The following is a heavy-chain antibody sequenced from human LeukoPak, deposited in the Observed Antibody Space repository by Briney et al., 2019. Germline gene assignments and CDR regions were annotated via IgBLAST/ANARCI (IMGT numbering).Heavy chain of an antibody. CDR3: GGESGYFFDF. D-gene: IGHD1-26*01. J-gene: IGHJ4*02. V-gene: IGHV4-39*01. CDR2: IYNTGST. Sequence: PSETLSLTCTVSGGSIARTSYYWGWIRQHPGKGLEWIGTIYNTGSTYYNPSLKGRVTISVDTSKNQFFLNLTSVTAADTALYFCGGESGYFFDFWGQGTLVTVSS. CDR1: GGSIARTSYY.